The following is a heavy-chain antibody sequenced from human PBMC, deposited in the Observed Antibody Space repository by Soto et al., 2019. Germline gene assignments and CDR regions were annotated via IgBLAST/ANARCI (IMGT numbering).Heavy chain of an antibody. CDR3: ARWGGGGYSYGGRHFEY. V-gene: IGHV4-30-2*01. D-gene: IGHD5-18*01. CDR2: IYHSGST. J-gene: IGHJ4*02. CDR1: GGSISSGGYS. Sequence: SETLSLTCAVSGGSISSGGYSWSWIRQPPGKGLEWIGYIYHSGSTYYNPSLKSRVTISVDRSKNQFSLKLSSVTAADTAVYYCARWGGGGYSYGGRHFEYWRQGTLVTVSS.